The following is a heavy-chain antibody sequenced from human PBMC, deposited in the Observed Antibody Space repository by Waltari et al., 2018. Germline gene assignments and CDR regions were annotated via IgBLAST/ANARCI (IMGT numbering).Heavy chain of an antibody. CDR3: AKDRNDGTTYYYGSGSRYFDY. CDR1: GFTFSSYA. J-gene: IGHJ4*02. D-gene: IGHD3-10*01. CDR2: ISGSGGRT. V-gene: IGHV3-23*04. Sequence: EVQLVESGGGLVQPGGSLRLSCAASGFTFSSYAMSWVRQAPGKGLEWVSAISGSGGRTYYADTVRGRFTISRDNSKNTLYLQRNRLRAEDTAVYYCAKDRNDGTTYYYGSGSRYFDYWGQGTLVTVSS.